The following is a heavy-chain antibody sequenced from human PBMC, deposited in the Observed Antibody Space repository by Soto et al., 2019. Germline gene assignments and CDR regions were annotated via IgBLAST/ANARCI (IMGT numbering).Heavy chain of an antibody. V-gene: IGHV1-69*06. D-gene: IGHD3-10*01. J-gene: IGHJ6*02. CDR2: IIPIFDTP. Sequence: QVQLVQSGAEAGKPGSSVKVSCRASGGIFSSFTISWVRQAPGQGLEWLGGIIPIFDTPTYAQNFQGRVTITADKSTNTVYMELSSLRSEGTAVYYCATHGATTMARGAMKHYYDVMDVWGQGTTVTVSS. CDR3: ATHGATTMARGAMKHYYDVMDV. CDR1: GGIFSSFT.